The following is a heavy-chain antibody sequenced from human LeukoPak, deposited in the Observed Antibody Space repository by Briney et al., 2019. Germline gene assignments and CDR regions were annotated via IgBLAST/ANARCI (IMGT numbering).Heavy chain of an antibody. D-gene: IGHD2-15*01. CDR2: IYHSGST. CDR3: ARGPVVVAATPYYYYDMDV. Sequence: SQTLSLTCTVSGGSISSGGYYWSWIRQPPGKGLEWIGYIYHSGSTYYNPSLKSRVTISVDTSKNQFSLKLSSVTAADTAVYYCARGPVVVAATPYYYYDMDVWGQGTTVTVSS. CDR1: GGSISSGGYY. V-gene: IGHV4-30-2*01. J-gene: IGHJ6*02.